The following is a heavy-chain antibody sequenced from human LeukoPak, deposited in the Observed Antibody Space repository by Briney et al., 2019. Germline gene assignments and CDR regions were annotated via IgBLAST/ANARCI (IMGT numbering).Heavy chain of an antibody. CDR3: AKADGSYKTLIDY. Sequence: PGGSLRLSCAASGFTFSICAMNWVRQAPGKGLEWVSGISGSGSSTYYADSVKGRFTISRDSSKSTVYLQMNSLRAEDTARYYCAKADGSYKTLIDYWGQGTLVTVSS. J-gene: IGHJ4*02. CDR2: ISGSGSST. V-gene: IGHV3-23*01. D-gene: IGHD3-10*01. CDR1: GFTFSICA.